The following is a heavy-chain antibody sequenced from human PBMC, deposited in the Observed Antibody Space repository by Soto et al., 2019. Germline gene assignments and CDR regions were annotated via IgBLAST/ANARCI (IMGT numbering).Heavy chain of an antibody. V-gene: IGHV1-18*04. J-gene: IGHJ6*02. CDR2: ISAYNGNT. CDR1: GYTFTSYG. CDR3: ARPSGISYGGAYYYGMDV. D-gene: IGHD4-17*01. Sequence: QVQLVQSGAEVKKPGASVKVSCKASGYTFTSYGISWVRQAPGQGLEWMGWISAYNGNTNYAQKLQGRVTMTTDKSTSTAYRELRRLRADDTAVYYCARPSGISYGGAYYYGMDVWGQGTTVTVSS.